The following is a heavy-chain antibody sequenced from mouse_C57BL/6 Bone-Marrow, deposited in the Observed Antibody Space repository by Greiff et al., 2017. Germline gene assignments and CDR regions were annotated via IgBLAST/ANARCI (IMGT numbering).Heavy chain of an antibody. CDR1: GYTFTSYW. CDR2: IDPSDSET. D-gene: IGHD1-1*01. J-gene: IGHJ3*01. V-gene: IGHV1-52*01. CDR3: ARPYGSSEAWFAY. Sequence: LQQPGAELVRPGSSVKLSCKASGYTFTSYWMHWVKQRPIQGLEWIGNIDPSDSETHYNQKFKDKATLTVDKSSSTAYMQLSSLTSEDSAVYYCARPYGSSEAWFAYWGQGTLVTVSA.